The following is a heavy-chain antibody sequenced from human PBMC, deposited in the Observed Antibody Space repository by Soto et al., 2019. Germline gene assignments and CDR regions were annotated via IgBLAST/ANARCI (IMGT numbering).Heavy chain of an antibody. J-gene: IGHJ3*02. CDR1: GGSITTGGRY. CDR2: IYYSGNT. Sequence: QVRLQEWGPGLVKPSQTLSLKCSVSGGSITTGGRYWSWIRQLPGKGLEWIGDIYYSGNTYYNASLKSRVTIPVEAAKNQFSLKLSSVTAADTAVYYCAQALVFTGGDGFDIWGQGRLVTVSS. V-gene: IGHV4-31*02. D-gene: IGHD1-1*01. CDR3: AQALVFTGGDGFDI.